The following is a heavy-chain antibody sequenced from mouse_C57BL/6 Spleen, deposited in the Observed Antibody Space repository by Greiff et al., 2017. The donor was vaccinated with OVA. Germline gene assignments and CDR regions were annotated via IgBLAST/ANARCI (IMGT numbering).Heavy chain of an antibody. J-gene: IGHJ3*01. CDR3: AVGYSNFFAY. Sequence: QVQLQQPGAELVKPGASVKLSCKASGYTFTSYWMQWVKQRPGQGLEWIGEIDPSDSYTNYNQKFKGKATLTVDTSSSTAYMQLSSLTSEDSAVYYCAVGYSNFFAYWGQGTLVTVSA. CDR1: GYTFTSYW. V-gene: IGHV1-50*01. CDR2: IDPSDSYT. D-gene: IGHD2-5*01.